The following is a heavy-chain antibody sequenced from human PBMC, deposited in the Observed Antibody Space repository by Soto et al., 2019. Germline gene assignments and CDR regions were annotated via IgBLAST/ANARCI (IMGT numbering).Heavy chain of an antibody. V-gene: IGHV4-34*01. D-gene: IGHD5-12*01. J-gene: IGHJ5*02. CDR1: GGSFSGYY. CDR3: ARSLGVAINWFDP. Sequence: PSETLSLTCAVYGGSFSGYYWSWIRQPPGKGLEWIGEINHSGSTNYNPSLKSRVTISVDTSKNQFSLKLSSVTAADTAVYYCARSLGVAINWFDPWGQGTLVTVSS. CDR2: INHSGST.